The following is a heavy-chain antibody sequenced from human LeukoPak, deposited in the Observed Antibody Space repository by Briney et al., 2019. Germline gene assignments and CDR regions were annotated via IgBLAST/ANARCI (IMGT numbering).Heavy chain of an antibody. CDR1: GYSFTSYW. V-gene: IGHV5-51*01. CDR3: ARQVRLLWFREFPGWFDP. CDR2: IYPGDSDT. Sequence: GESLKISCKGSGYSFTSYWIGWVRQMPGKGLEWMGIIYPGDSDTRYSPSFQGQVTISADKSISTAYLQWSSLKASGTAMYCCARQVRLLWFREFPGWFDPWGQGTLVTVSS. J-gene: IGHJ5*02. D-gene: IGHD3-10*01.